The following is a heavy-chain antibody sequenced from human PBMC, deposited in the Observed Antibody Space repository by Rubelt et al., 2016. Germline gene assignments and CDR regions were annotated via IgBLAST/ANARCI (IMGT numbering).Heavy chain of an antibody. CDR3: ARVDQGAALGWYLDL. Sequence: QVQLQESGPGLVRPSGTLSLTCAVSGGSISSYNWWSWVRQSPEQGLAWIGEINHSGSINHNPSLKGRTTRSGAKATNQYSRKTCLVAAADTAVYYCARVDQGAALGWYLDLWGRGTLVIVSS. V-gene: IGHV4-4*02. CDR1: GGSISSYNW. CDR2: INHSGSI. J-gene: IGHJ2*01. D-gene: IGHD2-2*01.